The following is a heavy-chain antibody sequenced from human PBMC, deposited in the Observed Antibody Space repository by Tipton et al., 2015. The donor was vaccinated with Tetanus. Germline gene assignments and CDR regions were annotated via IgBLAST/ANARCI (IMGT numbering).Heavy chain of an antibody. CDR3: AREPNRISRAYGC. Sequence: QLVQSGAEMKKPGASVKVSCKTSGHTFSTYALNWVRQVPGQGLEWVGGISSIYGTTTYAPKFLGRVTITVDESTNTAYMEWSSLRSEDGAVNCCAREPNRISRAYGCWGEGTQVTVCS. CDR2: ISSIYGTT. CDR1: GHTFSTYA. D-gene: IGHD1-14*01. V-gene: IGHV1-69*01. J-gene: IGHJ4*02.